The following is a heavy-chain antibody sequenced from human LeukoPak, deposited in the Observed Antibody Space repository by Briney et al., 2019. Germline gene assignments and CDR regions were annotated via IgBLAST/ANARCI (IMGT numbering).Heavy chain of an antibody. J-gene: IGHJ4*02. Sequence: PGGSLRLSCAASGLTFRNYAMSWVRQAPGKGLEWVSVICANDGNTYYADAVKGRFTISRDNSKDTLYLQMNSLRAEDTAVYYCAKAVAATRYYFDNWGQGTLVTVSS. CDR1: GLTFRNYA. D-gene: IGHD2-15*01. V-gene: IGHV3-23*01. CDR2: ICANDGNT. CDR3: AKAVAATRYYFDN.